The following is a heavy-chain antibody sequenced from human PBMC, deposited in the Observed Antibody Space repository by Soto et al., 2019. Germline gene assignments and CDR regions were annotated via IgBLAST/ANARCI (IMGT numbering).Heavy chain of an antibody. J-gene: IGHJ3*02. CDR2: IHYTGSP. CDR1: GGSISSSY. CDR3: STLRSYAASFHI. Sequence: SETLSLTCTVSGGSISSSYWSWIRQPPGKGLEWIGYIHYTGSPNYNPSLKSRVTISVDTSKNQFSLRLTSVTAADTAVYYCSTLRSYAASFHIWGQGTLVTVSS. D-gene: IGHD1-26*01. V-gene: IGHV4-59*01.